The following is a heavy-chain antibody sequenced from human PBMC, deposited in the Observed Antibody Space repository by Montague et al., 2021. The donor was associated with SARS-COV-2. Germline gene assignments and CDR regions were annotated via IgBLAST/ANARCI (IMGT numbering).Heavy chain of an antibody. D-gene: IGHD2-15*01. J-gene: IGHJ4*02. CDR2: VHHSGIT. Sequence: SETLSLTCTASGASITDFYWSWIRQPPGKGLQWVGYVHHSGITNYNPSLKSRVTIPIDTPKSRFSLNLRSVTAADTAVYFCARITEVVPFDFWGRGTLVSVSS. CDR3: ARITEVVPFDF. V-gene: IGHV4-59*01. CDR1: GASITDFY.